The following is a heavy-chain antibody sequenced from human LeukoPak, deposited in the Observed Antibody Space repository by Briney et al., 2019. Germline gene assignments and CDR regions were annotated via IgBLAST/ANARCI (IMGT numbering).Heavy chain of an antibody. CDR1: GFTFNTYW. J-gene: IGHJ4*02. CDR2: VNREGTTT. CDR3: ARDSDWILFDY. Sequence: PGGSLILSCAASGFTFNTYWMHWVRQAPGKGLVWVARVNREGTTTAYADSVKGRFIISRDNSKNTLYLQMNNLRAEDTAVYYCARDSDWILFDYWGQGTPVTVSS. D-gene: IGHD2-2*03. V-gene: IGHV3-74*03.